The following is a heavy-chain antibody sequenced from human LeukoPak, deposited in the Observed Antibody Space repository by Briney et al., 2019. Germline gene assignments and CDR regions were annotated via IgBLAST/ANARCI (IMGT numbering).Heavy chain of an antibody. CDR3: AKERTDSSGWAFDY. CDR2: ISGRGGST. D-gene: IGHD6-19*01. J-gene: IGHJ4*02. CDR1: VFTLSSYA. Sequence: PGRSLRLSRAASVFTLSSYAMSGVRQTPGKGLEWVSAISGRGGSTYSADPAKGRFTISRDNSKNMLYLQMNSLRAEDTAVYYCAKERTDSSGWAFDYWGQGTMVTVSS. V-gene: IGHV3-23*01.